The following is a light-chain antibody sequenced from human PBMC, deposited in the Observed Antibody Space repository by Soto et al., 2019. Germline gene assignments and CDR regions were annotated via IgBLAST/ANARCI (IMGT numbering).Light chain of an antibody. Sequence: DIKMNLSPSTVSVSVIGRVTRSCLASQTISSWLAWYQQKPGKAPKLLIYKASTLKSGVPSRFSGSGSGTEFTLTISSLQPDDFATYYCQHYNSYSEAFGQGTKVDIK. CDR3: QHYNSYSEA. V-gene: IGKV1-5*03. J-gene: IGKJ1*01. CDR1: QTISSW. CDR2: KAS.